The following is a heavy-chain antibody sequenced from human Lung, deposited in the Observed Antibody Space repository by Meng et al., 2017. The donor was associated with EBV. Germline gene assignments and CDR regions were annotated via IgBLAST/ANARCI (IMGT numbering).Heavy chain of an antibody. CDR2: MNPSGGSS. Sequence: QVQLGQSGAEVKKPGASVRVSCKASGYTFNTYYMHWVRQAPGQGLEWMGVMNPSGGSSIYAQRFQGRVTMTSDTSTTTVYMDLSSLRSEDTAVYYCARVSKGGSYGFDPWGQGTLVTVSS. D-gene: IGHD1-26*01. V-gene: IGHV1-46*02. J-gene: IGHJ5*02. CDR1: GYTFNTYY. CDR3: ARVSKGGSYGFDP.